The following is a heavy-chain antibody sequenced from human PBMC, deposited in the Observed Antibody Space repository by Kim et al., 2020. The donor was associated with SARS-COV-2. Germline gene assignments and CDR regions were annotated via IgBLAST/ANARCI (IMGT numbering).Heavy chain of an antibody. J-gene: IGHJ4*02. CDR3: ARVPRITGTTRYFDY. D-gene: IGHD1-7*01. Sequence: QKVHGRVTSTRDTSASTAYMELSSLRSEDTAVYYCARVPRITGTTRYFDYWGQGTLVTVSS. V-gene: IGHV1-3*01.